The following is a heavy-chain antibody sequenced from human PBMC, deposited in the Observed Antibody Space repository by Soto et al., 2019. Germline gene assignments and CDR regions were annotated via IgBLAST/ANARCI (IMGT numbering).Heavy chain of an antibody. CDR2: IKQDGSEK. CDR3: ARGNYDFWSGYCNY. Sequence: EVQLVESGGGLVQPGGPLRLSCAASGFTFSSYWMSWVRQAPGKGLEWVANIKQDGSEKYYVDSVKGRFTISRDNAKNSLYLQMNSLRAEDTAVYYCARGNYDFWSGYCNYWGQGTLVTVSS. CDR1: GFTFSSYW. V-gene: IGHV3-7*05. J-gene: IGHJ4*02. D-gene: IGHD3-3*01.